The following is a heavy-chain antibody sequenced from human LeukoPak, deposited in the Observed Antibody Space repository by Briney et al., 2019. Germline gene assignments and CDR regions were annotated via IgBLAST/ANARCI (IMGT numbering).Heavy chain of an antibody. J-gene: IGHJ4*02. V-gene: IGHV3-33*01. CDR1: GFTFSSYG. CDR2: IWYDGSNK. CDR3: ARDNVYYFDY. Sequence: PGGSLRLSCAASGFTFSSYGMHWVRQAPGKGLEWVAVIWYDGSNKYYPDSEKGRSTISRDNSKNTLYLQMNSVRAEDTAVYYCARDNVYYFDYWGQGTLVTVSS.